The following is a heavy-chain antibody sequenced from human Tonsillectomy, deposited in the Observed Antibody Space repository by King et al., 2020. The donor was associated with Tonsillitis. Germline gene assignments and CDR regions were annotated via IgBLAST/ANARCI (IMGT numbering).Heavy chain of an antibody. V-gene: IGHV4-39*01. CDR1: GGSISSSGYY. CDR2: IYNNGDT. Sequence: QLQESGTGLVKPSETLSLTCTVSGGSISSSGYYWAWIRQPPGKGLEWIGSIYNNGDTYYNPSLKSRFSVDTSKNQFSLKLSSVTATDTAVYYCARRGAEIPIDAFDIWGQGTMV. D-gene: IGHD4/OR15-4a*01. CDR3: ARRGAEIPIDAFDI. J-gene: IGHJ3*02.